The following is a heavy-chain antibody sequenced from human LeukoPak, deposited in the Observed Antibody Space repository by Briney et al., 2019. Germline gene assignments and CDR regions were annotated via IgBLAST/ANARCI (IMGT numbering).Heavy chain of an antibody. D-gene: IGHD6-13*01. CDR3: GHVNGLGVAVAEDWFDP. CDR1: GFSLSTSGVG. CDR2: VYWDDDK. Sequence: ESGPTLVKPTQTLTLTCTFSGFSLSTSGVGVGWIRQPPGKALEWLALVYWDDDKRYSPSLKSRLTITKDTSKNQVVLTMTNMDPVDTATYYCGHVNGLGVAVAEDWFDPWGQGTLVIVSS. V-gene: IGHV2-5*02. J-gene: IGHJ5*02.